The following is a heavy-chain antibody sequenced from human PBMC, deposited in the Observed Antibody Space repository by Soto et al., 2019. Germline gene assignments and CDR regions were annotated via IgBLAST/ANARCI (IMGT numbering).Heavy chain of an antibody. CDR1: GGFFSGFY. CDR2: IINGGNT. Sequence: SETLSLTCAVYGGFFSGFYWSWIRQPPGKGLEWIGEIINGGNTNYNPSHKSRVTISADTSKNQFSLKLTSMTAADTAVYYCARRVYYDVLTGWYFDSWGQGNLVTVS. J-gene: IGHJ4*02. V-gene: IGHV4-34*12. D-gene: IGHD3-9*01. CDR3: ARRVYYDVLTGWYFDS.